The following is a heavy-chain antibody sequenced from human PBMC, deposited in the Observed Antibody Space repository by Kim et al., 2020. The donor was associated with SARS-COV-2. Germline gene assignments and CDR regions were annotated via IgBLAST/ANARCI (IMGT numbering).Heavy chain of an antibody. D-gene: IGHD3-9*01. CDR3: ASQTLRYFDWFDY. Sequence: YNPSLKSRVTISVDTSKNQFSLKLSSVTAADTAVYYCASQTLRYFDWFDYWGQGTLVTVSS. J-gene: IGHJ4*02. V-gene: IGHV4-61*07.